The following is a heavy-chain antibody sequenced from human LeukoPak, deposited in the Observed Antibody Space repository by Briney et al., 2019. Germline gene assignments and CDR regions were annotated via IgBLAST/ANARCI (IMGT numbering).Heavy chain of an antibody. CDR2: ISWNSGSI. CDR3: ARAAYSGTWYSRYFDL. D-gene: IGHD6-13*01. CDR1: GFTFDDYA. V-gene: IGHV3-9*01. J-gene: IGHJ2*01. Sequence: GGSLRLSCAASGFTFDDYAMHWVRQAPGKGLEWVSGISWNSGSIGYADSVKGRFTISRDNAKNSLYLQMNSLRAGDTAVYYCARAAYSGTWYSRYFDLWGRGTLVTVSS.